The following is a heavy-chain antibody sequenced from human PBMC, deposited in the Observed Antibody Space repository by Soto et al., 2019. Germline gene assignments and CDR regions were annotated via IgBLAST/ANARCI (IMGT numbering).Heavy chain of an antibody. CDR3: ARFDPPHYYFDQ. J-gene: IGHJ4*01. Sequence: QVQLVQSGTEVKKPGASVKVSCKASGFTFTAYGISWVRQAPGQGIEWVGWISTYSGNTAYAQKLQGRVTVTTDTTRSTAYKELRSLTPRDTAVYASARFDPPHYYFDQSGHGTLVTVSS. CDR2: ISTYSGNT. CDR1: GFTFTAYG. D-gene: IGHD3-10*01. V-gene: IGHV1-18*01.